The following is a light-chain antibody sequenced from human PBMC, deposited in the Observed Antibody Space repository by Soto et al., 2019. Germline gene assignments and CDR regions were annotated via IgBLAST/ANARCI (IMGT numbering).Light chain of an antibody. CDR2: EVS. CDR1: SSDIGAYNY. Sequence: QSVLTQPASVSGSPGQSITISCTGTSSDIGAYNYVSWYQQHPGKAPKLMIYEVSYRPSGVSYRFSGSKSGNTASLTISGLQAEDEADYYCSSYASGSVIIGGGTKLTVL. J-gene: IGLJ2*01. CDR3: SSYASGSVI. V-gene: IGLV2-14*01.